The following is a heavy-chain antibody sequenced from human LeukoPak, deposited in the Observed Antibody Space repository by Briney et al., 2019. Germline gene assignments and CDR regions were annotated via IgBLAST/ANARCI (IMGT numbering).Heavy chain of an antibody. V-gene: IGHV5-51*01. Sequence: HGESLKISCKGSGYTFTSYWIGWVRQMPGKGLEWMGILYPGDSDTRYSPSFEGQVTMSADKSITTAYLQWSSLKASDTAMYYCARLGYCSRGTCYPFDYWGQGTLVTVSS. CDR3: ARLGYCSRGTCYPFDY. CDR1: GYTFTSYW. CDR2: LYPGDSDT. D-gene: IGHD2-15*01. J-gene: IGHJ4*02.